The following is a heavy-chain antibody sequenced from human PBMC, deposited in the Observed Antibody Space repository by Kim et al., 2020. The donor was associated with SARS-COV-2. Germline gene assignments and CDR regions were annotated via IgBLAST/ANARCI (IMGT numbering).Heavy chain of an antibody. Sequence: GGSLRLSCAASGFTVSSNYMSWVRQAPGKGLEWVSVIYSGGSTYYADSVKGRFTISRDNSKNTLYLQMNSLRAEDTAVYYCARDGIPPKDYYYYGMDVWGQGTTVTVSS. V-gene: IGHV3-66*01. CDR2: IYSGGST. CDR1: GFTVSSNY. D-gene: IGHD5-18*01. CDR3: ARDGIPPKDYYYYGMDV. J-gene: IGHJ6*02.